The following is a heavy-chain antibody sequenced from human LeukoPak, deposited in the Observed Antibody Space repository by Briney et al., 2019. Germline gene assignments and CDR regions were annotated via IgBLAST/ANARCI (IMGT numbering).Heavy chain of an antibody. Sequence: TSETLSLTCAVYGGSFSGYYWSWIRQPPGKGLEWIGEINHSGSTNYNPSLKSRVTISVDTSKNQFSLKLSSVTAAHTAVYYCARKEYSSSWFSSWGQGTLVTVSS. V-gene: IGHV4-34*01. CDR3: ARKEYSSSWFSS. CDR1: GGSFSGYY. D-gene: IGHD6-13*01. CDR2: INHSGST. J-gene: IGHJ5*01.